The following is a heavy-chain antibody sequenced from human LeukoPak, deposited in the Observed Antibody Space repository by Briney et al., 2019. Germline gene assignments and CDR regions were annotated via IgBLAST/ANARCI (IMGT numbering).Heavy chain of an antibody. CDR1: GGSISSSSYY. Sequence: LSLTCTVSGGSISSSSYYWGWLRQAPGTGLEWVSYISSGGRTIYYADSVKGRFTMSRDNAKNSLYLQMNSLRAEDTAVYYCARPVVAATTPDTFDIWGQGTMVTVSS. D-gene: IGHD2-15*01. J-gene: IGHJ3*02. V-gene: IGHV3-11*04. CDR3: ARPVVAATTPDTFDI. CDR2: ISSGGRTI.